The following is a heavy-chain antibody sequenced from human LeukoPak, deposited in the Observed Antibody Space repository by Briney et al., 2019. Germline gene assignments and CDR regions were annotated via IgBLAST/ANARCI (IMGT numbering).Heavy chain of an antibody. CDR3: ARHARYCSSTSCRRRVGWFDP. CDR1: GGSISSYY. CDR2: IYYSGST. J-gene: IGHJ5*02. Sequence: SETLSLTCTVSGGSISSYYWSWIRQPAGKGLEWIGSIYYSGSTYYNPSLKSRVTISVDTSKNQSSLKLSSVTAADTAVYYCARHARYCSSTSCRRRVGWFDPWGQGTLVTVSS. D-gene: IGHD2-2*01. V-gene: IGHV4-59*05.